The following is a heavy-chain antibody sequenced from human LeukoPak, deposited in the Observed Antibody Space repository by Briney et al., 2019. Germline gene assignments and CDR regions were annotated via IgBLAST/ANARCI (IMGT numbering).Heavy chain of an antibody. CDR1: GGSVSSGSYY. V-gene: IGHV4-61*01. CDR2: IYYSGSP. CDR3: AGQYSGYDSGAEYFQH. D-gene: IGHD5-12*01. J-gene: IGHJ1*01. Sequence: PSETLSLTCTVSGGSVSSGSYYWIWIRQPPGKGLEWLGYIYYSGSPNYNPSLKSRVTISVDTSKNQFSLKLSSVTATDTAVYYCAGQYSGYDSGAEYFQHWGQGTLVSVSS.